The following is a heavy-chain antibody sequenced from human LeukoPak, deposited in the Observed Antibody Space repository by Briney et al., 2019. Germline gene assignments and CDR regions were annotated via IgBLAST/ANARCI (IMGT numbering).Heavy chain of an antibody. Sequence: SETLSLTCTVSGGSISSSSYYWGWIRQPPGKGLEWIGSIYYSGSTYYDPSLKSRVTISVDTSKNQFSLKLSSVTAADTAVYYCARHRSSPLYYFDYWGQGTLVTVSS. J-gene: IGHJ4*02. V-gene: IGHV4-39*01. CDR2: IYYSGST. CDR1: GGSISSSSYY. CDR3: ARHRSSPLYYFDY. D-gene: IGHD6-13*01.